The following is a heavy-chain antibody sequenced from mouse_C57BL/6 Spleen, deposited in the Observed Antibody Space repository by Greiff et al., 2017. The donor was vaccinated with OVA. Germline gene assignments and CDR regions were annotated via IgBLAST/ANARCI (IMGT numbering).Heavy chain of an antibody. J-gene: IGHJ4*01. CDR2: IYPGSGST. D-gene: IGHD2-5*01. CDR3: ARRGYSNLYYYAMDY. CDR1: GYTFTSYW. Sequence: VQLQQSGAELVKPGASVKMSCKASGYTFTSYWITWVKQRPGQGLEWIGDIYPGSGSTNYNEKFKSKATLTVDTSSSTAYMQLSSLTSEDSAVYYCARRGYSNLYYYAMDYWGQGTSVTVSS. V-gene: IGHV1-55*01.